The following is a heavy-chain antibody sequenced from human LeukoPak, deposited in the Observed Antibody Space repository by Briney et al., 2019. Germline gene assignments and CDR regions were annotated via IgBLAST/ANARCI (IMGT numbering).Heavy chain of an antibody. CDR3: ARDWFDL. CDR2: INQDGSDI. Sequence: GGSLRLSCAASGFTFSNYWMNWVRQFPGKGLEWVANINQDGSDINYVDSVKGRFTISRDNAKDSLYLQMNSLRVEDTAVYYCARDWFDLWGQGTLVTVSS. J-gene: IGHJ5*02. V-gene: IGHV3-7*01. CDR1: GFTFSNYW.